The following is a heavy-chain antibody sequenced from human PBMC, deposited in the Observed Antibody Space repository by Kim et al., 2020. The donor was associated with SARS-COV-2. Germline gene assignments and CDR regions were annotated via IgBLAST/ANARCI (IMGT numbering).Heavy chain of an antibody. V-gene: IGHV1-69*13. Sequence: SVKVSCKASGGTFSSYAISWVRQAPGQGLEWMGGIIPIFGTANYAQKFQGRVTITADESTSTAYMELSSLRSEDTAVYYCARDGRLHLGELSFFDYWGQGTLVTVSS. J-gene: IGHJ4*02. CDR2: IIPIFGTA. CDR3: ARDGRLHLGELSFFDY. CDR1: GGTFSSYA. D-gene: IGHD3-16*02.